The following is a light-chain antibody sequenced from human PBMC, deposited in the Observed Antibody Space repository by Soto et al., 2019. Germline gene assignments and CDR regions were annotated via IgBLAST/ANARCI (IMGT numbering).Light chain of an antibody. CDR2: NVS. J-gene: IGLJ2*01. CDR1: STDVGDYDY. V-gene: IGLV2-14*01. Sequence: QSALTQPASVSGSPGQSITLSCTGTSTDVGDYDYVSWYQQHPGKVPKLMIYNVSNRPSGVSNRFSGSRFGNTASLTISGLQAEDEADYYCCSYTSSTTLVFGGGTKLTVL. CDR3: CSYTSSTTLV.